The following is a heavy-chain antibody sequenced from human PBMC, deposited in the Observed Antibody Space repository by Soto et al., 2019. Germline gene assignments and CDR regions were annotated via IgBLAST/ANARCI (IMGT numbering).Heavy chain of an antibody. Sequence: TPSLPCSVSGGSLSSGGYYWSWIRQHPGKGLEWIGYIYYSGTTYYNPSLKSRVTISVDTSKNQFSMKLRSVPAADTAVYYCARAIFGSSDYWGQGTLATVSS. D-gene: IGHD3-10*02. CDR2: IYYSGTT. V-gene: IGHV4-31*03. J-gene: IGHJ4*02. CDR1: GGSLSSGGYY. CDR3: ARAIFGSSDY.